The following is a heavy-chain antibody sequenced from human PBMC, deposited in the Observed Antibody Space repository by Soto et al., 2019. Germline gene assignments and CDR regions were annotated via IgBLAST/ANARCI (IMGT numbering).Heavy chain of an antibody. J-gene: IGHJ6*02. Sequence: PSQTLSLTCAISGDSVSTNSATWDWIRQSPSRGLEWLGRTYYRSTWSYDYAVSVQGRITINPDTSNNQFSLKLTSVTAEDTALYFCASSSFLRSGDLFHGLDVWGQGTTVTVSS. CDR2: TYYRSTWSY. CDR1: GDSVSTNSAT. V-gene: IGHV6-1*01. CDR3: ASSSFLRSGDLFHGLDV. D-gene: IGHD3-10*01.